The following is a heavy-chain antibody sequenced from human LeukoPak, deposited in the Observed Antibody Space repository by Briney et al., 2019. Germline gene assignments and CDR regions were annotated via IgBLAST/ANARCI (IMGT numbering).Heavy chain of an antibody. V-gene: IGHV4-59*01. CDR2: IYYSGST. CDR3: ARGGADSSSWDYFDY. D-gene: IGHD6-13*01. CDR1: GGSISSYY. Sequence: SETLSLTCTVSGGSISSYYWSWIRQPPGKGLEWIGYIYYSGSTNYNPSLKSRVTISVDTSKSQFSLKLSSVTAADTAVYYCARGGADSSSWDYFDYWGQGTLVTVSS. J-gene: IGHJ4*02.